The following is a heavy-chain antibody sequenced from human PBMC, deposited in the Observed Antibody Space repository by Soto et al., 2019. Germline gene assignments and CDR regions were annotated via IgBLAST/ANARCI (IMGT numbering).Heavy chain of an antibody. D-gene: IGHD3-22*01. CDR2: IYYSWST. J-gene: IGHJ5*02. V-gene: IGHV4-31*03. CDR3: ARDNGGRYYDSSGSEGPSNWFDP. CDR1: GGSISSGGYY. Sequence: PSETLSLTCTVSGGSISSGGYYWSWIRQHPGKGLEWIGYIYYSWSTYYNPSLKSRVTISVDTSKNQFSLKLSSVTAADTAVYYCARDNGGRYYDSSGSEGPSNWFDPWGQGTLVTVPS.